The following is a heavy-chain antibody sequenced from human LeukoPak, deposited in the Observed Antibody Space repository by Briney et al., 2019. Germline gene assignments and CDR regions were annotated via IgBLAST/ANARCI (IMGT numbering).Heavy chain of an antibody. CDR2: IYPGDSDT. CDR1: GYSFTGHW. D-gene: IGHD3-10*01. V-gene: IGHV5-51*01. J-gene: IGHJ3*01. Sequence: GESLKISCEAFGYSFTGHWIGWVRQMPGRGLEFMGTIYPGDSDTRHSPSFEGRVSISVDKSINTAYLQWSGLKASDTAMYYCARYGKSGTYSHGFDVWGQGTMVIVSS. CDR3: ARYGKSGTYSHGFDV.